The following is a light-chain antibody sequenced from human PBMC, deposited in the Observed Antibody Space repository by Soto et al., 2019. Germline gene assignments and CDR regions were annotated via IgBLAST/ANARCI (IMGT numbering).Light chain of an antibody. CDR3: QQSGTSEIT. Sequence: EMVVTHSPTTLCVSPSVRASHTFRASQSVTSNLAWYQQKPGQAPRLLIYDTSSRATGVPDRYSASGSGTDFTLPISTLEPEDFAVFFCQQSGTSEITFGQGTRLEIK. CDR1: QSVTSN. J-gene: IGKJ5*01. V-gene: IGKV3-20*01. CDR2: DTS.